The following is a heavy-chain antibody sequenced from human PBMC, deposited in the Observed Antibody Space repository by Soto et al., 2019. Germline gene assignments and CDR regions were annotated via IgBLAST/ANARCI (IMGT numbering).Heavy chain of an antibody. CDR3: ARAPPYYYDSSGLLLRFDY. V-gene: IGHV4-31*03. D-gene: IGHD3-22*01. J-gene: IGHJ4*02. Sequence: SETLSLTCTVSGGSISSGGYYWSWIRQHPGKGLEWIGYIYYSGSTYYNPSLKSRVTISVDTSKNQFSLKLSSVTAADTAVYYCARAPPYYYDSSGLLLRFDYWGQGTLVTVSS. CDR1: GGSISSGGYY. CDR2: IYYSGST.